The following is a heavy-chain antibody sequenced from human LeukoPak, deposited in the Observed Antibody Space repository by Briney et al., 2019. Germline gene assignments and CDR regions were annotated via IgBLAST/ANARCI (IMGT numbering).Heavy chain of an antibody. J-gene: IGHJ4*02. V-gene: IGHV3-21*01. D-gene: IGHD6-13*01. Sequence: KPGGSLRLSCAASGFTFSSYSMNWVRQAPGKGLEWVSSISSSSSYIYYADSVKGRFTISRDNANNSLYLQMNSLTAEDTAVYYCARDYWSYSASWLDFWGQGTLVTVSS. CDR2: ISSSSSYI. CDR3: ARDYWSYSASWLDF. CDR1: GFTFSSYS.